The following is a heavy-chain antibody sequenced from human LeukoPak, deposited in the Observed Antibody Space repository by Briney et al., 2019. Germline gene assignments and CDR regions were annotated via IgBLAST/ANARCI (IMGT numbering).Heavy chain of an antibody. Sequence: GGSLRLSCAASGFRFDDYGMSWVRHVPGKGLEWVSGTNWDGASTGYADSVKGRFTISGDNVKNFLYLQMNSLRVEDTALYFCGRVYCSTTSCYDYYDYYMDVWGKGTTVTVSS. J-gene: IGHJ6*03. D-gene: IGHD2-2*01. CDR3: GRVYCSTTSCYDYYDYYMDV. CDR1: GFRFDDYG. CDR2: TNWDGAST. V-gene: IGHV3-20*04.